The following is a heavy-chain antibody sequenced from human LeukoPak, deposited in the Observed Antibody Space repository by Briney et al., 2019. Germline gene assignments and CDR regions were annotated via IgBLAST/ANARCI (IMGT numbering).Heavy chain of an antibody. D-gene: IGHD3-22*01. J-gene: IGHJ3*02. CDR1: GGSLSGYY. CDR2: ISHSGST. CDR3: ARLSRITLIVVAAEAFDI. V-gene: IGHV4-34*01. Sequence: SETLSLTCAVYGGSLSGYYWSWIRQPPGKGLEWIGEISHSGSTSNNPSLKSRVTISVDTSQNQFSLKLSSVTAADTAVYYCARLSRITLIVVAAEAFDIWGQGTMVTVSS.